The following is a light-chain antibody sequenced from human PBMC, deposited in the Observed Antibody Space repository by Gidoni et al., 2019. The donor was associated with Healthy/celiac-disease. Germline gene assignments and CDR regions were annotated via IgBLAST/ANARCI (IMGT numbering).Light chain of an antibody. CDR3: QQYDNLPF. V-gene: IGKV1-33*01. CDR2: DAS. CDR1: QDISNY. Sequence: DIQMTQSPSSLSASVGDRVTITCQASQDISNYLNWYQQKPGKAPKLLIYDASNLETGVPSSFSGSGSGTDFTFTISSLQPEDIATYYCQQYDNLPFFGGXTKVEI. J-gene: IGKJ4*01.